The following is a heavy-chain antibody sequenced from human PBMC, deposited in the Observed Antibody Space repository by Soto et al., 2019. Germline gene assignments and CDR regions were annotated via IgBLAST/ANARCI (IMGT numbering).Heavy chain of an antibody. V-gene: IGHV4-59*01. D-gene: IGHD1-1*01. CDR2: IYYSGST. J-gene: IGHJ4*01. Sequence: PSETLSLTCTVSGGSINNYYWSWIRQPPGKGLEWIGYIYYSGSTKYNPSLKSRVTTSVDTSKYQFSLRLTSVIAADTAVYYCARGPWNADFDFWGQGIVVTVSS. CDR3: ARGPWNADFDF. CDR1: GGSINNYY.